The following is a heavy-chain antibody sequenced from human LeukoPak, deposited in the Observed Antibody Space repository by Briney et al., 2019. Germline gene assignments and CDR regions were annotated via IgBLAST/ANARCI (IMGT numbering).Heavy chain of an antibody. CDR2: ISGSGGST. V-gene: IGHV3-23*01. J-gene: IGHJ4*02. D-gene: IGHD2-2*03. CDR3: AKDLDIVVVPAAMPFDY. CDR1: GFTFSGYA. Sequence: GGSLRLSCAASGFTFSGYAMSWVRQAPGKGLEWVSAISGSGGSTYYADSVKGRFTISRDNSKNTLYLQMNSLRAEDTAVYYCAKDLDIVVVPAAMPFDYWGQETLVTVSS.